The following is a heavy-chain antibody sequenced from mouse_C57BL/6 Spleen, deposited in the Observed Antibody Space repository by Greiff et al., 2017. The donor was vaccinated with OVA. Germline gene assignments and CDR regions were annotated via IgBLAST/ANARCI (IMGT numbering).Heavy chain of an antibody. V-gene: IGHV5-17*01. CDR1: GFTFSDYG. CDR2: ISSGSSTI. Sequence: EVKVVESGGGLVKPGGSLKLSCAASGFTFSDYGMHWVRQAPEKGLEWVAYISSGSSTIYYADTVKGRFTISRDNAKNTLFLQMTSLRSEDTAMYYCARKPSYGSGYYYAMDYWGQGTSVTVSS. CDR3: ARKPSYGSGYYYAMDY. D-gene: IGHD1-1*01. J-gene: IGHJ4*01.